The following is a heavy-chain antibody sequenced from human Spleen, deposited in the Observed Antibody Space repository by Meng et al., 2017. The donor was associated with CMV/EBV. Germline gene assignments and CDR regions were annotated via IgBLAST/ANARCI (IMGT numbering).Heavy chain of an antibody. D-gene: IGHD3-3*01. CDR1: CYSFTSCC. CDR3: ARGGGFLECSSFDY. J-gene: IGHJ4*02. Sequence: KTSCYSFTSCCISWVRQAPGQGLEWMGWISAYNGNANYARKLQGRVTMTTDTSTSTAYMELISLRSDDATGYLCARGGGFLECSSFDYWGQGTLVTVSS. CDR2: ISAYNGNA. V-gene: IGHV1-18*01.